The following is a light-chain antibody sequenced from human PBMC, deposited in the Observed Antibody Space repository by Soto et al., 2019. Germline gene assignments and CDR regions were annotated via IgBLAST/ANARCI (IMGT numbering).Light chain of an antibody. CDR3: ASYAGTKLFV. CDR1: RSDVGAYNY. J-gene: IGLJ1*01. Sequence: QSVLTQPASVSGSPGQSIAISCTGTRSDVGAYNYVSWYQQHPGKAPKLMISEVTNRPSGVSDRFSGSKSGNTASLTISGLQAEDEADYYCASYAGTKLFVFGSGTKVTVL. V-gene: IGLV2-14*01. CDR2: EVT.